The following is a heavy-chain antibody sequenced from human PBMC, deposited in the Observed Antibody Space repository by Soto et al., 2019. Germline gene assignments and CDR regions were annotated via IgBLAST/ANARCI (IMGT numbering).Heavy chain of an antibody. Sequence: QVQLQQWGAGLLKPSETLSLTCAVYGGSFSGYYWSWIRQPPGKGLEWIGEINHSGSTNYNPSLKIRVTISVDTSKNQFSLKLSSVTAADTAVYYCAGNYSPGYNWFDPWGQGTLVTVSS. CDR1: GGSFSGYY. CDR3: AGNYSPGYNWFDP. D-gene: IGHD3-10*01. J-gene: IGHJ5*02. CDR2: INHSGST. V-gene: IGHV4-34*01.